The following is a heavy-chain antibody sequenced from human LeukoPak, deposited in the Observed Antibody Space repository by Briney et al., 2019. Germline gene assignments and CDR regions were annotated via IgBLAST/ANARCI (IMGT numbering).Heavy chain of an antibody. V-gene: IGHV3-23*01. CDR2: ISGSGGST. CDR1: GFTFSSYA. CDR3: AKDFGTYYDSSGYYFPFDY. D-gene: IGHD3-22*01. Sequence: GGSLRLSCAASGFTFSSYAMSWVRQAPGKGLEWVSAISGSGGSTYYADSVKGRFTISRDNSKNTLYLQMNSLRVEDTAVYYCAKDFGTYYDSSGYYFPFDYWGQGTLVTVSS. J-gene: IGHJ4*02.